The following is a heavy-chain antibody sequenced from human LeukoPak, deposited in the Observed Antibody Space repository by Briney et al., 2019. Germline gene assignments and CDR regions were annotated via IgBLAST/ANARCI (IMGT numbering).Heavy chain of an antibody. CDR3: ARDYSSSWGLYYYYYMGV. Sequence: ASVKVSCKASGYTFTGYYMHWVRQAPGQGLEWMGWINPNSGGTNYAQKFQGRVTMTRDTSISTAYMELSRLRSDDTAVYYCARDYSSSWGLYYYYYMGVWGKGTTVTVSS. J-gene: IGHJ6*03. V-gene: IGHV1-2*02. CDR2: INPNSGGT. CDR1: GYTFTGYY. D-gene: IGHD6-13*01.